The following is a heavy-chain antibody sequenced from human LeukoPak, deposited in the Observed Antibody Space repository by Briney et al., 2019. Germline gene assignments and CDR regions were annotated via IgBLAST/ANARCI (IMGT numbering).Heavy chain of an antibody. CDR1: GFTFSSDA. J-gene: IGHJ4*02. V-gene: IGHV3-23*01. CDR2: ISGSGGST. CDR3: AKVRNYYDSSGYPPYFDY. D-gene: IGHD3-22*01. Sequence: GGSLRLSCAASGFTFSSDAMSWVRQAPGKGLEWGSAISGSGGSTYYADSVKGRFTISRDNSKNTLYLQMNSLRAEDTAVYYCAKVRNYYDSSGYPPYFDYWGQGTLVTVSS.